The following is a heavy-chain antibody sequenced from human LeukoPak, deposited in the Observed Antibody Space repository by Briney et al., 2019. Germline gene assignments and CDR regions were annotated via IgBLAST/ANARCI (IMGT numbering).Heavy chain of an antibody. CDR3: ASAYASYDFWSGYENFDF. J-gene: IGHJ4*02. D-gene: IGHD3-3*01. Sequence: PGGSLRLSCAASGIRFTTHWMNWVRQAPGKGLEWGASIRQDGGEKKYVDSVKGRLTISRDLAQNSLFLQMNSLRAEDTAVYYCASAYASYDFWSGYENFDFWGQGTLVTVSS. CDR2: IRQDGGEK. CDR1: GIRFTTHW. V-gene: IGHV3-7*01.